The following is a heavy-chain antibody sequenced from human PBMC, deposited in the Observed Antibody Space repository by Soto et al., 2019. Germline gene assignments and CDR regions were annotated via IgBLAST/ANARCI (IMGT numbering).Heavy chain of an antibody. CDR3: ARLVKWGRYYDSSGYPQY. Sequence: SETLSLTCTVSGGSISSSSYYWGWIRQPPGKGLEWIGSIYYSGSTYYNPSLKSRVTISVDTSKNQFSLKPSSVTAADTAVYYCARLVKWGRYYDSSGYPQYWGQGTLVTV. D-gene: IGHD3-22*01. J-gene: IGHJ4*02. CDR1: GGSISSSSYY. CDR2: IYYSGST. V-gene: IGHV4-39*01.